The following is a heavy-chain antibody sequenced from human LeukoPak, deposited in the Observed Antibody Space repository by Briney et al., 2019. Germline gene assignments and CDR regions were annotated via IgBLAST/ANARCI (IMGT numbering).Heavy chain of an antibody. V-gene: IGHV4-59*01. J-gene: IGHJ3*02. D-gene: IGHD6-13*01. CDR3: ARVSPAVGAFDI. CDR1: GGSISSYY. Sequence: SETLSLTCTVSGGSISSYYWSWIRQPPGKGLEWIGYFYYSGSSNYNPSLKSRVTIPGDTSKNQFSLKLSSVTAADTAVYYCARVSPAVGAFDIWGRGTMVTVSS. CDR2: FYYSGSS.